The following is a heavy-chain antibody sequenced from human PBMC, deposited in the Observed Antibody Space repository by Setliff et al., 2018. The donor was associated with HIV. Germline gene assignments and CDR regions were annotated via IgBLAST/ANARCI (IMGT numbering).Heavy chain of an antibody. CDR3: ARDHQTMLWLDY. CDR1: GTTFSTYL. V-gene: IGHV1-69*10. D-gene: IGHD6-19*01. CDR2: IIPILGTE. J-gene: IGHJ4*02. Sequence: ASVKVSCKASGTTFSTYLFTWVRQAPGQGFEWMGGIIPILGTEKYAQKFHGRVTLTADMSANTAYMELRSLTSEDTAVYYCARDHQTMLWLDYWGQGTLVTVSS.